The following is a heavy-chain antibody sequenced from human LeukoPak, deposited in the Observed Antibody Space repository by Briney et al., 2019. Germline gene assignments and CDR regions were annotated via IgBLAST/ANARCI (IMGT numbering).Heavy chain of an antibody. CDR2: IYHSGST. J-gene: IGHJ5*02. CDR1: GYSISSGYY. CDR3: ARAGDCSSTSCYSWFDP. Sequence: SETLSLTCTVSGYSISSGYYWGWIRQPPGKGLEWLGSIYHSGSTYYNPSLKSRVTISVDTSKNQFSLKLSSVTAADTAVYYCARAGDCSSTSCYSWFDPWGQGTLVTVSS. V-gene: IGHV4-38-2*02. D-gene: IGHD2-2*01.